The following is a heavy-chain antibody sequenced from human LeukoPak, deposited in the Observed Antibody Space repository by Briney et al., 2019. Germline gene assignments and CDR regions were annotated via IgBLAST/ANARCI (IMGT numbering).Heavy chain of an antibody. CDR1: GFIFSSYE. CDR3: TKILVGAAGSALPYYLFDF. D-gene: IGHD1-26*01. Sequence: GGSLRLSCAASGFIFSSYEMNWVRQAPGKGLEWVAYVSGSGDKTDYADSVKGRFTISRDNSKNTVFLHMNGLRDADTALYYCTKILVGAAGSALPYYLFDFWGQGTPVTVSS. CDR2: VSGSGDKT. V-gene: IGHV3-23*01. J-gene: IGHJ4*02.